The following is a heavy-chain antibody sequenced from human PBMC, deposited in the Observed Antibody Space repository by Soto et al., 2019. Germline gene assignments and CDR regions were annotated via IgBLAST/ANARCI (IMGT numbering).Heavy chain of an antibody. CDR2: ISGSGGST. CDR1: GFTFSSYA. J-gene: IGHJ4*02. V-gene: IGHV3-23*01. Sequence: HPGGSLRLSCAASGFTFSSYAMSWVRQAPGKGLEWVSAISGSGGSTYYADSVKGRFTVSRDNAKNSLYLQMNSLRAEDTAVYYCAIPKYYYDSSEPPGYWGQGTLVTVSS. CDR3: AIPKYYYDSSEPPGY. D-gene: IGHD3-22*01.